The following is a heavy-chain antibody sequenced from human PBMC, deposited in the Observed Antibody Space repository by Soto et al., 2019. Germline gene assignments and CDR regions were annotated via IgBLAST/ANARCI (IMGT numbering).Heavy chain of an antibody. D-gene: IGHD3-10*01. CDR2: ISGSGGST. CDR3: AKDLEYYYGSGSYPPTISDY. V-gene: IGHV3-23*01. Sequence: PGGCLRLSCAASGFTFSSYAMSWVRQAPGKGLEWVSAISGSGGSTYYADSVKGRFTISRDNSKNTLYLQMNSLRAEDTAVYYCAKDLEYYYGSGSYPPTISDYWGQGTLVTVSS. J-gene: IGHJ4*02. CDR1: GFTFSSYA.